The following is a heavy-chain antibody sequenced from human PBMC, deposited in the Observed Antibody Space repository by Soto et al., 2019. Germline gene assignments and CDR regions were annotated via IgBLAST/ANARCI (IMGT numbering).Heavy chain of an antibody. V-gene: IGHV1-2*04. J-gene: IGHJ4*02. CDR1: GYTFTGYY. CDR3: ARDIGYYYDSSGYLVFDY. D-gene: IGHD3-22*01. CDR2: INPNSGGT. Sequence: ASVKVSCKASGYTFTGYYMHWVRQAPGQGLEWMGWINPNSGGTNYAQKFQGWVTMTRDTSISTAYMELSRLRSDDTAVYYCARDIGYYYDSSGYLVFDYWGQGPLVTVSS.